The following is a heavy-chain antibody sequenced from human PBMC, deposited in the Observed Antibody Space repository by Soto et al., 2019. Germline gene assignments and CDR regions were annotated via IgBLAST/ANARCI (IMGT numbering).Heavy chain of an antibody. CDR3: ARGVTGGDYES. CDR2: IIPIFGKA. CDR1: GGTFRSDA. J-gene: IGHJ5*02. D-gene: IGHD2-21*02. Sequence: QVQLEQSGAEVKKPESSVRVSCKASGGTFRSDAFTWVRQAPGQGLEWVGGIIPIFGKATYAQKFQDRVKFTADESTNTTYMELSSLRSEDTATYYCARGVTGGDYESWGPGTLVTVSA. V-gene: IGHV1-69*01.